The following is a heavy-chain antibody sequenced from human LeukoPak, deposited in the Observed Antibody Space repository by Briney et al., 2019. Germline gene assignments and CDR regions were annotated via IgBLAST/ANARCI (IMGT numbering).Heavy chain of an antibody. Sequence: PGGSLRLSCAASGFTFSSYWMSWVRQAPGKGLEWVANIKQDGSEKYYVDSVKGRFTISRDNAKSSLYLQMNSLRAEDTAVYYCARPDYDFWTGSLGGHYMDVWGKGTTVTVSS. V-gene: IGHV3-7*01. CDR3: ARPDYDFWTGSLGGHYMDV. J-gene: IGHJ6*03. CDR2: IKQDGSEK. D-gene: IGHD3-3*01. CDR1: GFTFSSYW.